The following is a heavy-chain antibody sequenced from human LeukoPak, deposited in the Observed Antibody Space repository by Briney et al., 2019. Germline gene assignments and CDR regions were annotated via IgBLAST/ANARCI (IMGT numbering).Heavy chain of an antibody. CDR3: ARDERYDSSGYPFDC. J-gene: IGHJ4*02. Sequence: ASVKVSCKASGYTFTGYFIHWVRHAPGQGLEWMGWINPNNGGTKYAQKFQDRVTMTRDTPISTAYMELSRLRSDDTAVYYCARDERYDSSGYPFDCWGQGTLVTVSS. V-gene: IGHV1-2*02. CDR1: GYTFTGYF. CDR2: INPNNGGT. D-gene: IGHD3-22*01.